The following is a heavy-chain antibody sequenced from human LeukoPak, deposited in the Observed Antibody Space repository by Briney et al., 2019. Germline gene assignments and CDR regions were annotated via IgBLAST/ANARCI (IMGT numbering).Heavy chain of an antibody. CDR2: IHDTGST. Sequence: SETLSLTCTVSDYSISSGYYWGWIRPPPGKGLEWIGSIHDTGSTYYNPSLKSRVTISVDTSKNQFSLKMNSVTAADTAVYYCARRRWDTTTYYPFDYWGQGTLVTVSS. CDR1: DYSISSGYY. V-gene: IGHV4-38-2*02. CDR3: ARRRWDTTTYYPFDY. D-gene: IGHD2/OR15-2a*01. J-gene: IGHJ4*02.